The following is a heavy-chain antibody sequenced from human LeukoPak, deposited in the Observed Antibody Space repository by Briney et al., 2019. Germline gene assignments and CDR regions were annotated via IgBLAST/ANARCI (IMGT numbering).Heavy chain of an antibody. Sequence: PGGSLRLSCAASGFTFSSYSTNWVRQAPGKGLEWVSSISSSSSYIYYADSVKGRFTISRDNAKNSLYLQMNSLRAEDTAVYYCASLGIAAAGRDYFDYWGQGTLVTVSS. D-gene: IGHD6-13*01. CDR2: ISSSSSYI. V-gene: IGHV3-21*01. CDR3: ASLGIAAAGRDYFDY. CDR1: GFTFSSYS. J-gene: IGHJ4*02.